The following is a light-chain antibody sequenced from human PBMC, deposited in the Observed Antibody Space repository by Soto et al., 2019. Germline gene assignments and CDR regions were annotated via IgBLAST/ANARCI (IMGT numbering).Light chain of an antibody. V-gene: IGKV4-1*01. J-gene: IGKJ4*01. CDR3: QPFYLIPPT. CDR2: WAS. CDR1: QSVLSSSNYKNY. Sequence: DIVMTQSPDSLAGSLGERATINCKPSQSVLSSSNYKNYLSWYQQKPGQPPKLLIYWASTRESGVTDRFSGSGSGTDFTLTISSLQAEDVAVYYCQPFYLIPPTVGPGTQVEIK.